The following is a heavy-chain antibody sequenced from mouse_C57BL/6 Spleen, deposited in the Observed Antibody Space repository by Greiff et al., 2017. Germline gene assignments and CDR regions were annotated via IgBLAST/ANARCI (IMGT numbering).Heavy chain of an antibody. V-gene: IGHV1-64*01. J-gene: IGHJ4*01. CDR3: ARQSHYYAMVY. CDR2: IHPNSGST. CDR1: GYTFTSYW. Sequence: QVQLQQPGAELVKPGASVKLSCKASGYTFTSYWMHWVKQRPGQGLEWIGMIHPNSGSTNYNEKFKSKATLTVDKSSSTAYMQLSSLTSEDSAVYYCARQSHYYAMVYWGQGTSVTVSS.